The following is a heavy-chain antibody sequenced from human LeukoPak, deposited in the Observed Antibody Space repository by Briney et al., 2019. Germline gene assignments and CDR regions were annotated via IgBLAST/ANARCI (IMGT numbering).Heavy chain of an antibody. Sequence: GASVKVSCKASGYTFTGYYMHWVRQAPGQGLEWMGWINPNSGGTSYAQKFQGRVTMTRDTSISTAYMVLTRLTSDDTAVYYCARDGYTYGDNWFDPWGQGTLVTVSS. CDR2: INPNSGGT. D-gene: IGHD5-18*01. CDR3: ARDGYTYGDNWFDP. CDR1: GYTFTGYY. V-gene: IGHV1-2*02. J-gene: IGHJ5*02.